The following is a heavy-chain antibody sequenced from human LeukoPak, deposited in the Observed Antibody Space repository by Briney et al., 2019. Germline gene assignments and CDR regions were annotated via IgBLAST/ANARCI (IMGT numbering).Heavy chain of an antibody. CDR3: ARGYDILTGDHNWFDP. J-gene: IGHJ5*02. Sequence: SETLSLTCTVSGGSISSYYWSWIRQPPGKGLEWIEYIYYSGSTNYDPSLKSRVTISVDTSKNQFSLKLSSVTAADTAVYYCARGYDILTGDHNWFDPWGQGTLVTVSS. CDR1: GGSISSYY. CDR2: IYYSGST. V-gene: IGHV4-59*01. D-gene: IGHD3-9*01.